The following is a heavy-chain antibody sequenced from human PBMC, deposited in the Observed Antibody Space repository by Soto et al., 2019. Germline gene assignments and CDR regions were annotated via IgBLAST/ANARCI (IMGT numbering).Heavy chain of an antibody. CDR2: IIPIFGTA. D-gene: IGHD1-26*01. V-gene: IGHV1-69*01. Sequence: QVQLVQSGAEVKKPGSSVKVSCKASGSTFSSYAISWVRQAPGQGLVWMGGIIPIFGTANYVQRFQGRVTITADESTSTADMELSSLRYEDTAVYYCARDPYTGSQRGYFDYWGQGTLVTVSS. CDR3: ARDPYTGSQRGYFDY. J-gene: IGHJ4*02. CDR1: GSTFSSYA.